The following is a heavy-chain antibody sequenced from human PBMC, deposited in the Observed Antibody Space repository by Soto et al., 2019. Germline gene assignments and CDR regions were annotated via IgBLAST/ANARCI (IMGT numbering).Heavy chain of an antibody. Sequence: GGSLRLSCAASGFTFSSYDMHWVRQVIGKGLEWVSAIGTAGDTFYSGSVKGRFTISRENAKNSLYLQMNSLRAGDTAVYYCARGVIVAAGYYYYGMNVWGPGTTVTVSS. CDR2: IGTAGDT. J-gene: IGHJ6*02. CDR1: GFTFSSYD. CDR3: ARGVIVAAGYYYYGMNV. V-gene: IGHV3-13*04. D-gene: IGHD6-13*01.